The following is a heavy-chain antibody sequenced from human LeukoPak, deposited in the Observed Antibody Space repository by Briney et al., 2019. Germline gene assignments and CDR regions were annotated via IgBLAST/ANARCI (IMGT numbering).Heavy chain of an antibody. D-gene: IGHD3-22*01. Sequence: SSETLSLTCTVSGYSISSGYYWGWIRQPPGKGLEWIGSIYHSGSTYYNPSLKSRVTISVDTSKNQFSLRLSSMTAADTAVYYCARVTGYMIEDYFDYWGQGTLVTVSS. CDR2: IYHSGST. V-gene: IGHV4-38-2*02. J-gene: IGHJ4*02. CDR3: ARVTGYMIEDYFDY. CDR1: GYSISSGYY.